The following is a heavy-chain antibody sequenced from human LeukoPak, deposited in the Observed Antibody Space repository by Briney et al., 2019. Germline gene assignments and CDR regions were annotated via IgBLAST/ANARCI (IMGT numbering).Heavy chain of an antibody. D-gene: IGHD5-18*01. CDR1: GFTFSDYA. J-gene: IGHJ4*02. V-gene: IGHV3-30*04. CDR2: MSSDGSEK. Sequence: GGSLRLSCAASGFTFSDYAMYWVRQAPDKGLEWVAVMSSDGSEKFYADSVKGRFTISRDNSKNTLYLQMNSLRAEDTATYSCGRDFGSWIQVWFLGYWGQEPRVTVSS. CDR3: GRDFGSWIQVWFLGY.